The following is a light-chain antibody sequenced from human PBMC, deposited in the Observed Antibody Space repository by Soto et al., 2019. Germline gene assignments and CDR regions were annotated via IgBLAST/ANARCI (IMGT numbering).Light chain of an antibody. CDR2: GAS. Sequence: EIVMTQSPATLSVSPGERATLSCRASQSVSSNLAWYQQKPGQAPRLLIYGASTRATGIPARFSGSGSGTEFTLTISRLEPEDFAVYYCQQYGNSIPITFGQGTRLEIK. J-gene: IGKJ5*01. CDR1: QSVSSN. CDR3: QQYGNSIPIT. V-gene: IGKV3-15*01.